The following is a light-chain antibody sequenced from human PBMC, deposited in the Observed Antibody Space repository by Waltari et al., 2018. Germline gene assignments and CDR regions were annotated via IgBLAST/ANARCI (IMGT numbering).Light chain of an antibody. CDR1: QSVSSN. J-gene: IGKJ5*01. CDR3: QQYNNWPIT. V-gene: IGKV3-15*01. Sequence: EIVMTQSPATLSVSPGERATLSCRASQSVSSNLAWYQQKPGQAPRLFIYGASTRATGIPARFSGSGSWTEFTLTISSLQSEDFAVYYCQQYNNWPITFGQGTRLEIK. CDR2: GAS.